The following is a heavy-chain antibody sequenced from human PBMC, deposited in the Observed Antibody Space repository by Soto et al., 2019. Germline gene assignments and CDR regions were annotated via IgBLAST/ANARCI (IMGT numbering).Heavy chain of an antibody. Sequence: EVQLLESGGGLVQPGGSLRLSCAASGFTFSSYAMSWVRQAPGKGLEWVSAISGSGGSTYYADSVKGRFTISRDNSKNTLDLQMNSLRAEDTAGYYCASGGGDCTNGVCYYYWGQGTLVTVSS. CDR3: ASGGGDCTNGVCYYY. CDR1: GFTFSSYA. CDR2: ISGSGGST. D-gene: IGHD2-8*01. V-gene: IGHV3-23*01. J-gene: IGHJ4*02.